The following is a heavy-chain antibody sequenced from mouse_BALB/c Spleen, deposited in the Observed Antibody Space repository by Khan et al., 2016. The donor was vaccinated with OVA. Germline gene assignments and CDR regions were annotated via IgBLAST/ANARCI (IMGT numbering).Heavy chain of an antibody. J-gene: IGHJ3*01. V-gene: IGHV1-77*01. D-gene: IGHD1-2*01. CDR2: ISPGSGDP. CDR3: ASTNYFGYTFAY. CDR1: GYTFTDYY. Sequence: QVQLQQSGAELARPGASVKLSCKASGYTFTDYYINWVKQRTGQGLEWIGEISPGSGDPYYNERFKGKATLTADKSSSTAYMQLSSLTSEAAAVYYCASTNYFGYTFAYWGQGTLVTVSA.